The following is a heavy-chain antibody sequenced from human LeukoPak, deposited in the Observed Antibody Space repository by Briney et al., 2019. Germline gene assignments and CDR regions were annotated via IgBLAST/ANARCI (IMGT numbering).Heavy chain of an antibody. D-gene: IGHD6-19*01. CDR2: IIPIFGTA. CDR3: ARDYWLNDAFDI. J-gene: IGHJ3*02. Sequence: GASVKVSCKASGYTFSYDINWVRQAPGQGLEWMGGIIPIFGTANYAQKFQGRVTITADKSTSTAYMELTSLRSEYTAVYYCARDYWLNDAFDIWGQGTMVTVSS. CDR1: GYTFSYD. V-gene: IGHV1-69*06.